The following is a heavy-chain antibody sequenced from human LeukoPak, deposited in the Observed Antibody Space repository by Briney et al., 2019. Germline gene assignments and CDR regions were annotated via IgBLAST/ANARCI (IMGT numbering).Heavy chain of an antibody. CDR2: IKSKTDGGTT. CDR3: TTGTLGYRSSTSCRRDLFDY. CDR1: GFTFSNAW. J-gene: IGHJ4*02. D-gene: IGHD2-2*01. Sequence: PGGSLRLSCAASGFTFSNAWMSWVRQAPGKGLEWVGRIKSKTDGGTTDYAAPVKGRFTISRDDSKNTLYLQMNSLKTEDTAVYYCTTGTLGYRSSTSCRRDLFDYWGQGTLVTVSS. V-gene: IGHV3-15*01.